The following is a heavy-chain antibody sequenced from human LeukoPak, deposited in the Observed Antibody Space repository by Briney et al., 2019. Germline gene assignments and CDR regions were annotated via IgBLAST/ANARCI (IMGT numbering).Heavy chain of an antibody. V-gene: IGHV1-18*01. CDR1: LYTYPHCR. CDR3: ARDCSGSSCYWIH. D-gene: IGHD2-15*01. Sequence: ASVKVSCKSSLYTYPHCRLRELEQAPGQGLEWLGYISAYNGNTNYAQKVQGRITMTTGTSTSTACMEMRSLRSDDTAVYYCARDCSGSSCYWIHWGQGTLVTVSS. CDR2: ISAYNGNT. J-gene: IGHJ4*02.